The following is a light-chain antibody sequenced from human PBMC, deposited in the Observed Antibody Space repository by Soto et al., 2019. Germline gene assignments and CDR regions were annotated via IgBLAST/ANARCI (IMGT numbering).Light chain of an antibody. J-gene: IGKJ4*01. CDR3: QQRSNWPPLT. V-gene: IGKV3-11*01. CDR2: DAS. CDR1: QSVRSNF. Sequence: EIVLTQSPGTLSLSPGERATLSCRPSQSVRSNFLAWYQQKPGQAPRLPIYDASNRATGIPARFSGSGSGTDFTLTISSLEPEDFAVYYCQQRSNWPPLTFGGGTRWIT.